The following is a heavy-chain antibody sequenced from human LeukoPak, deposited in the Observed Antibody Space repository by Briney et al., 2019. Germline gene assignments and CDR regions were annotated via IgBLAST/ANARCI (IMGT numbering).Heavy chain of an antibody. V-gene: IGHV4-59*01. CDR1: GGSIDSYY. CDR3: ARGRTYNWNYLGWFDP. CDR2: IYYSGST. Sequence: SETLSLTCTVSGGSIDSYYWSWIRQPPGKGLEWIGYIYYSGSTNYNPSLKSRVTISVDTSKNQFSLKLSSVTAADTAVYYCARGRTYNWNYLGWFDPWGQGTLVTVSS. D-gene: IGHD1-7*01. J-gene: IGHJ5*02.